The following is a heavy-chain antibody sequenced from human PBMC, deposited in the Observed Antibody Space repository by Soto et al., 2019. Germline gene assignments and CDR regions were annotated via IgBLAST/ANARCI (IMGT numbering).Heavy chain of an antibody. Sequence: EVQLLESGGGLVQPGGTLRLSCAASGFTFSSYGMTWVRQAPGKGLEWVSAIRASGESTFYADSVKGRFTISRDTSKNTLYLQMNSLRAEDTAIYYCAKKLPVGEYSYYMDVWGKGTTVTVSS. D-gene: IGHD2-15*01. CDR1: GFTFSSYG. J-gene: IGHJ6*03. CDR3: AKKLPVGEYSYYMDV. V-gene: IGHV3-23*01. CDR2: IRASGEST.